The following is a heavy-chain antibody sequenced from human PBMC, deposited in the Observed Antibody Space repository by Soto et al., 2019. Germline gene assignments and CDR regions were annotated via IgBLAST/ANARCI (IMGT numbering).Heavy chain of an antibody. Sequence: QVQLVESGGGVVQPGRSLRLSCAASGFTFSSYGMHWVRQAPGKGLEWVALISYDGSNKYYADSVKGRFTISRDNSKNTLYLQMNSLRAEDTVVYYCAKNSGYSYGFPFEYRGQGTLVTVSS. V-gene: IGHV3-30*18. CDR1: GFTFSSYG. J-gene: IGHJ4*02. CDR3: AKNSGYSYGFPFEY. CDR2: ISYDGSNK. D-gene: IGHD5-18*01.